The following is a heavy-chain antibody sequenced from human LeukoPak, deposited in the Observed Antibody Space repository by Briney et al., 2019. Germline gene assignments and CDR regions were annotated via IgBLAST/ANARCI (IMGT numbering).Heavy chain of an antibody. Sequence: GGSLRLSCAASGFSFSWSWMHWVRQAPGKGLVWVSHINSDGSVINYGDPVKGRFTISRDNAKNTLYLQMNSLRVEDTAVYYCVRALTGTEDFWGQGTLVTVSS. D-gene: IGHD1-7*01. V-gene: IGHV3-74*01. CDR3: VRALTGTEDF. J-gene: IGHJ4*02. CDR2: INSDGSVI. CDR1: GFSFSWSW.